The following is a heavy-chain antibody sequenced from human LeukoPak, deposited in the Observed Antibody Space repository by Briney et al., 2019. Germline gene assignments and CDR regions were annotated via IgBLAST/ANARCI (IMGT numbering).Heavy chain of an antibody. CDR3: AKMSGDCSSISCSSFDY. D-gene: IGHD2-2*03. CDR2: IRGSGGTT. V-gene: IGHV3-23*01. Sequence: PGGSLRLSCAVSGFTLNNYAVSWVRQAPGKGLEWVARIRGSGGTTNYADSVKGRFTISRDNSKNTLYLQMSYLSAEDTAVYYCAKMSGDCSSISCSSFDYWGQGALVTVSS. CDR1: GFTLNNYA. J-gene: IGHJ4*02.